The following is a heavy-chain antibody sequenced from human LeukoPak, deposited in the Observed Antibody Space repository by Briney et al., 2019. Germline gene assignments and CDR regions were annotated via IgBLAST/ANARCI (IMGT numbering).Heavy chain of an antibody. V-gene: IGHV1-2*02. D-gene: IGHD3-10*01. CDR3: AQLRVSGSYYYYMDV. J-gene: IGHJ6*03. CDR2: INPNSGGT. Sequence: ASVKVSCKGSGDAFTDYYIHWVRQAPGQGLEWMGWINPNSGGTNYAQKFQGRVTITADKSTSTAYMELSSLRSEDTAVYYCAQLRVSGSYYYYMDVWGKGTTVTVSS. CDR1: GDAFTDYY.